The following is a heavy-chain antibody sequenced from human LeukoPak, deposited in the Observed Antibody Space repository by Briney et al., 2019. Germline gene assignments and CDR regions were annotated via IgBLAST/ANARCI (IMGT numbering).Heavy chain of an antibody. Sequence: ASVKVSCKASGYTFTGYYMHWVRQAPGQGLEWMGRINPNSGGTNCAQKFQGRVTMTRDTSISTAYMELSRLRSDDTAVYYCARTYYYDSSGYYSSGWFDPWGQGTLVTVSS. CDR2: INPNSGGT. CDR1: GYTFTGYY. J-gene: IGHJ5*02. CDR3: ARTYYYDSSGYYSSGWFDP. D-gene: IGHD3-22*01. V-gene: IGHV1-2*06.